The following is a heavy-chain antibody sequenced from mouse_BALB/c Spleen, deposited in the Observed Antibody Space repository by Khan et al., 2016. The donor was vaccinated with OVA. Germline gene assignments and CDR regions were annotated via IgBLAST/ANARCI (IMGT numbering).Heavy chain of an antibody. J-gene: IGHJ2*01. CDR2: ISYSGST. CDR3: ARTARIKY. V-gene: IGHV3-2*02. D-gene: IGHD1-2*01. CDR1: GYSITSGYG. Sequence: EVQLQESGPGLVKPSQSLSLTCTVTGYSITSGYGWNWIRQFPGNKLEWMGYISYSGSTTYNPSLKSRFSITRDTSKNQFFLQLNSVTTEDTATYYCARTARIKYWGQGTTLTVSS.